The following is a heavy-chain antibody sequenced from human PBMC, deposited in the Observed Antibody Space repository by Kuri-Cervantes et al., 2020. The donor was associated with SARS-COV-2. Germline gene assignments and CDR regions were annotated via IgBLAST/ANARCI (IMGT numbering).Heavy chain of an antibody. CDR3: ARHAPGYCSSTSCPFVWYFDY. V-gene: IGHV5-51*01. CDR2: IYPGDSDT. J-gene: IGHJ4*02. CDR1: GFRFTTYW. D-gene: IGHD2-2*01. Sequence: KVSCKGFGFRFTTYWIGWVRQMPGKGLEWMGIIYPGDSDTRYSPSFQGQVTISADKSISTAYLQWSSLKASDTAMYYCARHAPGYCSSTSCPFVWYFDYWGQGTLVTVSS.